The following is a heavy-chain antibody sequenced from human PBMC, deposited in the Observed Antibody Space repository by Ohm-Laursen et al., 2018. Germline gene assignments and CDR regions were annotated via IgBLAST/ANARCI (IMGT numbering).Heavy chain of an antibody. CDR1: GFTFSTYS. J-gene: IGHJ4*02. CDR3: TSISLGLGRDY. V-gene: IGHV3-48*04. Sequence: SLRLSCAATGFTFSTYSMNWIRQAPGKGLEWISYISSGSGTINYADSVKDRFTISRDNAKNSLYLQMNSLRVEDTAIYYCTSISLGLGRDYWGQGTLVTVSS. CDR2: ISSGSGTI. D-gene: IGHD3/OR15-3a*01.